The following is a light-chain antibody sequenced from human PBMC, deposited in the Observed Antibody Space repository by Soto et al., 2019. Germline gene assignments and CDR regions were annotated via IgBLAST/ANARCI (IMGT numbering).Light chain of an antibody. CDR1: QSVSSSY. J-gene: IGKJ2*01. Sequence: EIVLTQSPGTLSLSPGERATLSCRASQSVSSSYLAWYQQKPGQAPRPLTYGASSRATGIPDRFSGSGSGTDFTLAISRLEPEDFAVYYCLQYGSSPSTFGQGTKLEIK. CDR3: LQYGSSPST. V-gene: IGKV3-20*01. CDR2: GAS.